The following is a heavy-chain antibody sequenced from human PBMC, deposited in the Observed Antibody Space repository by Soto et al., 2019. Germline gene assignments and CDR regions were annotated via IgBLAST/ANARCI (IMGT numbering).Heavy chain of an antibody. Sequence: GGSLRLSCAASGFTFSSYAMSWVRQAPGKGLEWVSAISGSGGSTYYADSVKGRFTISRDNSKNTLYLQMNSLRAEDTTVYYCAKPTAGVGATKGAFDIWGQGTMVTVSS. J-gene: IGHJ3*02. V-gene: IGHV3-23*01. CDR2: ISGSGGST. CDR3: AKPTAGVGATKGAFDI. D-gene: IGHD1-26*01. CDR1: GFTFSSYA.